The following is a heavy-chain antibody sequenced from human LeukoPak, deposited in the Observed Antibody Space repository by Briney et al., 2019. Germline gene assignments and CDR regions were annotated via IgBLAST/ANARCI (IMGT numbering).Heavy chain of an antibody. D-gene: IGHD1-20*01. CDR1: GGSISSSSYY. V-gene: IGHV4-39*07. Sequence: PSETLSLTCTVSGGSISSSSYYWGWIRQPPGKGLEWIGSIYYSGSTYYNPSLKSRVTISVDTSTNQSSLKLSSVTAADTAVYYCARDCSITGTLNWFDPWGQGTLVTVSS. J-gene: IGHJ5*02. CDR3: ARDCSITGTLNWFDP. CDR2: IYYSGST.